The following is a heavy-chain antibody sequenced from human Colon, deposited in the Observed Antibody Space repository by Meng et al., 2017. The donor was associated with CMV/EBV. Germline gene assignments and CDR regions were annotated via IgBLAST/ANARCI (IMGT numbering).Heavy chain of an antibody. V-gene: IGHV3-48*04. Sequence: GGSLRLSCAASGFTLSTYSMNWVRQAPGKGLEWLSSISSYSDTLDYADSVRGRFTISRDNAKRVLYLQMDSLRVEDTAIYYCARRNYYDVRTGYGPFGLWGQGTLVTVSS. CDR1: GFTLSTYS. CDR3: ARRNYYDVRTGYGPFGL. CDR2: ISSYSDTL. J-gene: IGHJ4*02. D-gene: IGHD3-10*02.